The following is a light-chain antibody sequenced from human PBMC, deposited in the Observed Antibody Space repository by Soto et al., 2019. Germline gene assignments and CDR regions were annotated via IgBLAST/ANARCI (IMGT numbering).Light chain of an antibody. CDR1: SSDVGSYNL. V-gene: IGLV2-23*02. CDR3: CSYAGSNTYV. CDR2: EVN. Sequence: QSVLTQPASVSGSPGQSITISCTGTSSDVGSYNLVSWYQHHPGKAPKLMIYEVNKWPSGVSNRISGSKSGNTASLTISGLQAEDEADYYCCSYAGSNTYVLGTGTKVTVL. J-gene: IGLJ1*01.